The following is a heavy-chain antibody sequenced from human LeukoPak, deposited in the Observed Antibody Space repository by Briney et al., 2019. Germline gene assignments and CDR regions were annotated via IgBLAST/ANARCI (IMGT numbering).Heavy chain of an antibody. J-gene: IGHJ4*02. D-gene: IGHD2-2*02. CDR1: GGSISSYY. CDR3: ARAVVPAARPGYYFDY. CDR2: IYTSGST. Sequence: SETLSLTCTVSGGSISSYYWSWIRPPAGKGLEWIGRIYTSGSTNYNPSLKSRVTMSVDTSKNQFSLKLSSVTAADTAVYYCARAVVPAARPGYYFDYWGQGTLVTVSS. V-gene: IGHV4-4*07.